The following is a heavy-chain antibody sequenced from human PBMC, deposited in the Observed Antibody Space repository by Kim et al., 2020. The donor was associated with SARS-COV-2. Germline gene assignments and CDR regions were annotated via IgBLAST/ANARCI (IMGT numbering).Heavy chain of an antibody. CDR3: AREEGYCSSTSCSQNWFDP. D-gene: IGHD2-2*01. J-gene: IGHJ5*02. CDR2: IYYSGST. Sequence: SETLSLTCTVSGGSISSYYWSWIRQPPGKGLEWIGYIYYSGSTNYNPSLKSRVTISVDTSKNQFSLKLSSVTAADTAVYYCAREEGYCSSTSCSQNWFDPWGQGTLVTVSS. CDR1: GGSISSYY. V-gene: IGHV4-59*13.